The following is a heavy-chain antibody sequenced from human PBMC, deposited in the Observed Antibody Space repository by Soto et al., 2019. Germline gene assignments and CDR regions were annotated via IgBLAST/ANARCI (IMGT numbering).Heavy chain of an antibody. CDR2: IYYSGST. CDR1: GGSISSYY. D-gene: IGHD2-2*01. CDR3: ARQGDVVVTDVRFGDYYGMDV. V-gene: IGHV4-59*01. Sequence: PSETLSLTCTVSGGSISSYYWSWIRQPPGKGLEWIGYIYYSGSTNYNPSLKSRVTISVDTSKNQFSLKLSSVTAADTAVYYCARQGDVVVTDVRFGDYYGMDVWGQGTTVTVSS. J-gene: IGHJ6*02.